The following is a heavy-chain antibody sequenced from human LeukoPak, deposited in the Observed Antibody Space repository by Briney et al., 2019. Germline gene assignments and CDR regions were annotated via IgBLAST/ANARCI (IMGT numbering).Heavy chain of an antibody. V-gene: IGHV3-74*01. CDR3: VRDGVGSTPFDF. D-gene: IGHD3-3*01. J-gene: IGHJ4*02. CDR2: INTDGSST. CDR1: GFTFSSNW. Sequence: GGSLRLSCAASGFTFSSNWMHWVRQAPGKGLVWVSRINTDGSSTTYADSVKGRFTISRDNAKNTLFLQMNSLRADDTALYYCVRDGVGSTPFDFWGQGTLVTVSS.